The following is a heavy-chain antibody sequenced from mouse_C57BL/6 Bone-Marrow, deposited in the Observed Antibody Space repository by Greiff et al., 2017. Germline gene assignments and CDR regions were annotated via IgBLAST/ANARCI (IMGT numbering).Heavy chain of an antibody. CDR3: ARYYYGSYFDY. Sequence: VQLQQSGAELVRPGTSVKVSCKASGYAFTNYLIEWVKQRPGQGLEWIGVINPGSGGTSYNEKFKGKATLTADKSSSTAYMQLSSLTSEDSAVYFCARYYYGSYFDYWGQGTTLTVSS. CDR1: GYAFTNYL. J-gene: IGHJ2*01. D-gene: IGHD1-1*01. CDR2: INPGSGGT. V-gene: IGHV1-54*01.